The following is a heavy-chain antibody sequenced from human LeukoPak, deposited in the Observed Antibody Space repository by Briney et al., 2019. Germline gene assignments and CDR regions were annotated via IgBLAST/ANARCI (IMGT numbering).Heavy chain of an antibody. CDR1: GYTFTGYY. J-gene: IGHJ5*02. V-gene: IGHV1-2*02. CDR2: INPNSGGT. CDR3: ARAPAGATRTYWFDP. D-gene: IGHD1-26*01. Sequence: ASVKVSCKASGYTFTGYYMHWVRQAPGQGLEWMGWINPNSGGTNYAQKFQGRVTMTRDTSISTAYMELSRLRSDDTAVYYCARAPAGATRTYWFDPWGQGTLVTVSS.